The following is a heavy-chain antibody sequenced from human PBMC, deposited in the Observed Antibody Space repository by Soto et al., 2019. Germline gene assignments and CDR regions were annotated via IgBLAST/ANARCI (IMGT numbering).Heavy chain of an antibody. CDR3: ARDQYSSSSFDY. V-gene: IGHV3-11*06. CDR1: GFTFSDYY. D-gene: IGHD6-6*01. J-gene: IGHJ4*02. Sequence: GGSLILSCAASGFTFSDYYMSWIRQAPGKGLEWVSYISSSSSYTNHADSVKGRFTISRDNAKNSLYLQMNSLRAEDTAVYYCARDQYSSSSFDYWGQGTLVTVSS. CDR2: ISSSSSYT.